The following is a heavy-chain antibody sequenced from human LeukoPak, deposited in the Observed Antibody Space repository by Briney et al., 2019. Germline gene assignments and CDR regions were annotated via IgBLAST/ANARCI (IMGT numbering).Heavy chain of an antibody. D-gene: IGHD1-26*01. CDR3: AGSGSYSYWFDP. J-gene: IGHJ5*02. Sequence: ASVKVSCKASGYTFTAYYMHLERQAPGQGLEWMGLINPNSGGTNYAQKFQVRVTITRDTSRSTAQMELSRLRSDDPAGYHCAGSGSYSYWFDPWGEGTLVTVSS. CDR1: GYTFTAYY. CDR2: INPNSGGT. V-gene: IGHV1-2*02.